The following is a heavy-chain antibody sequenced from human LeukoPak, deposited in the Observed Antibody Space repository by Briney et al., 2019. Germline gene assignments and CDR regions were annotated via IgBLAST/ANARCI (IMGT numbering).Heavy chain of an antibody. D-gene: IGHD3-22*01. CDR3: ARYYYDSSGHRYFDL. Sequence: SETLSLTCTVSGGSISSSSYYWGWIRQPPGKGLEWIGSIYYSGSTYYNPSLKSRVTISVDTSKNQFSLKLSSVTAADTAVYYCARYYYDSSGHRYFDLWGRGTLVTVSS. CDR2: IYYSGST. V-gene: IGHV4-39*01. CDR1: GGSISSSSYY. J-gene: IGHJ2*01.